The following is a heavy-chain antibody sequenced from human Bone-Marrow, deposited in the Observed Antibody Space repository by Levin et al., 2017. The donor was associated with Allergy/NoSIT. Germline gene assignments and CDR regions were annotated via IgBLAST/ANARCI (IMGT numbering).Heavy chain of an antibody. D-gene: IGHD5-12*01. CDR1: GFSFGDYA. Sequence: GGSLRLSCTASGFSFGDYAVTWFRQAPGKGLEWVGFIRSKAFGGTTEYAASVKGRFTISRDDSKIIAYLQMSSLKIEDTAVYYCTSRGYSDYDPAIFYDYGMDVWGQGTTVTVSS. CDR2: IRSKAFGGTT. V-gene: IGHV3-49*03. J-gene: IGHJ6*02. CDR3: TSRGYSDYDPAIFYDYGMDV.